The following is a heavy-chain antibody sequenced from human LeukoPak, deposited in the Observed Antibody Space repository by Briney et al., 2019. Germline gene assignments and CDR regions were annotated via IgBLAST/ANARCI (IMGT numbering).Heavy chain of an antibody. J-gene: IGHJ4*02. CDR3: AGNDSSGYFDY. V-gene: IGHV4-38-2*01. CDR1: GYSISSGYY. CDR2: IYYSAST. D-gene: IGHD3-22*01. Sequence: PSETLSLTCAVSGYSISSGYYWGWIRQPPGKRLDWIGSIYYSASTHYNPSLKSRVTISVDTSKNQFSLRLSSVTAADTAVYYCAGNDSSGYFDYWGQGTLVTVSS.